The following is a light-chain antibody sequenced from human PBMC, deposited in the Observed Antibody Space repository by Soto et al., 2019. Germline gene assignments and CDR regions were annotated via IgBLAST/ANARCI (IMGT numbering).Light chain of an antibody. J-gene: IGKJ1*01. CDR3: QQYNNWPRT. CDR2: GAS. V-gene: IGKV3-15*01. Sequence: EIVMAQSPATLSVHPGERATLSCRASQSVSSNLAWYQQKPGQAPRLLIYGASTRATGIPARFSGSGSGTEFTLTISSLQSEDFAVYYCQQYNNWPRTFGQGTKVDIK. CDR1: QSVSSN.